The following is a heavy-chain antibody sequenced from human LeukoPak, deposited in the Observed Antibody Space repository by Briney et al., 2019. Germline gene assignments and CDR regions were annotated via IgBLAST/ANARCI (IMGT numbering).Heavy chain of an antibody. D-gene: IGHD3-16*02. CDR3: ARDNDYVWGSYRYVEDYFDY. CDR1: GYTFTSYY. J-gene: IGHJ4*02. V-gene: IGHV1-46*01. CDR2: INPSGGST. Sequence: ASVKVSCKASGYTFTSYYMHWVRQAPGQGLEWMGIINPSGGSTSYAQKFQGRVTMTRDMSTSTAYMELRSLRSDDTAVYYRARDNDYVWGSYRYVEDYFDYWGQGTLVTVSS.